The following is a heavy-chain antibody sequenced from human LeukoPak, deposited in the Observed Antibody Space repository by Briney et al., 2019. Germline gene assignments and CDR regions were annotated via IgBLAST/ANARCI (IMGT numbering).Heavy chain of an antibody. V-gene: IGHV1-2*06. Sequence: ASVKVSCKASGYTFTGYYMHWVRQAPGQGLEWMGRINPDSGGTNYAQKFQGRVTMTRDTSISTAYMELSRLRSDDTAVYYCAREGGLYSYGAHWWGQGTLVTVSS. CDR1: GYTFTGYY. CDR2: INPDSGGT. CDR3: AREGGLYSYGAHW. D-gene: IGHD5-18*01. J-gene: IGHJ4*02.